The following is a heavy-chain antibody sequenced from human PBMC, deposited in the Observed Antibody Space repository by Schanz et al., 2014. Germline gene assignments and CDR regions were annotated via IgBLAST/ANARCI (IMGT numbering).Heavy chain of an antibody. CDR1: GFTFDDHA. V-gene: IGHV3-9*01. CDR3: IRGDIMVVPVAHF. CDR2: ISWNSGNI. J-gene: IGHJ4*02. Sequence: EVQLVESGGGLVQPGRSLRLSCAASGFTFDDHAMHWVRQVPGKGLEWVSGISWNSGNIAYADSVKGRFIIPRDNSKNTLYLQMNSLRAEDTAVYYCIRGDIMVVPVAHFWGQGILVTVSS. D-gene: IGHD2-2*01.